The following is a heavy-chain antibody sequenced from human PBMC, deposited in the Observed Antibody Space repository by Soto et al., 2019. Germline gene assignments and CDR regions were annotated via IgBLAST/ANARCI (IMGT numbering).Heavy chain of an antibody. CDR2: ISAYNGNI. CDR3: ARVYYDFWSGYSPGSMDV. J-gene: IGHJ6*02. Sequence: AASVKVSCKASGYTFTSYGISWVRQAPGQGLEWMGWISAYNGNINYAQKLQGRITMTTDTSTSTAYMELRSLRADDTARYYCARVYYDFWSGYSPGSMDVWGQGTTVTVSS. V-gene: IGHV1-18*01. CDR1: GYTFTSYG. D-gene: IGHD3-3*01.